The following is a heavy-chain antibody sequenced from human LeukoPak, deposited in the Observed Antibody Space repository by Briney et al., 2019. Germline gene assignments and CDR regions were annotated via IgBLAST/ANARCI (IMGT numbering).Heavy chain of an antibody. CDR2: IYTSGST. V-gene: IGHV4-4*07. CDR1: GGSISSYY. CDR3: ARGGGYCSSTSCTAFDI. J-gene: IGHJ3*02. Sequence: SETLSLTCTVSGGSISSYYWSWIRQPAGKGLEWIGRIYTSGSTNYNPSLKSRVTMSVDTSKNQFSLKLSSVTAADTAVYYCARGGGYCSSTSCTAFDIWGQGTIVTVSS. D-gene: IGHD2-2*03.